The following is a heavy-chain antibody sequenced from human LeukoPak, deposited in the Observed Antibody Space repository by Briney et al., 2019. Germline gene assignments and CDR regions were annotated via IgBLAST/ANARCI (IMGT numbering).Heavy chain of an antibody. V-gene: IGHV3-74*01. Sequence: GGSLRLSCAASGFTFSDTWMHWVRHAPGEGLVWVSRIRSDGSDTRYAESVKGRFTISRDNAKNTLYLQMNSLRAEDTAVYYCARDWFHAIDYWGQGTLVTVSS. J-gene: IGHJ4*02. CDR1: GFTFSDTW. CDR2: IRSDGSDT. CDR3: ARDWFHAIDY. D-gene: IGHD2/OR15-2a*01.